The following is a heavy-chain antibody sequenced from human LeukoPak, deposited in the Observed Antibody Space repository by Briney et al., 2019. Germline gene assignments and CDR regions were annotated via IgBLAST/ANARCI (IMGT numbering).Heavy chain of an antibody. CDR2: ISINGDKT. CDR3: IKDRIGTWSFDH. V-gene: IGHV3-64D*06. CDR1: GFTFSGHL. D-gene: IGHD1-26*01. Sequence: PGGSLRLSCSASGFTFSGHLMHWVRQAPGKGLEYVSSISINGDKTYHAESVKGRFTISRDNSKNTLYLQLSSLRVEDTAVYYCIKDRIGTWSFDHWGQGTLLTVSS. J-gene: IGHJ4*02.